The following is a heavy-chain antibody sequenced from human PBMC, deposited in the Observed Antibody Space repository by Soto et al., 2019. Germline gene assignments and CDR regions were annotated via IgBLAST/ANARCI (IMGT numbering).Heavy chain of an antibody. V-gene: IGHV1-69*13. D-gene: IGHD6-13*01. CDR1: GGTFSSYA. CDR3: ARDRSSSSWYGNYGMDA. CDR2: IIPIFGTA. Sequence: GASVKVSCKASGGTFSSYAISWVRQAPGQGLEWMGGIIPIFGTANYAQKFQGRVTITADESTSTAYMELSSLRSEDTAVYYCARDRSSSSWYGNYGMDAWGQGTTVTVSS. J-gene: IGHJ6*02.